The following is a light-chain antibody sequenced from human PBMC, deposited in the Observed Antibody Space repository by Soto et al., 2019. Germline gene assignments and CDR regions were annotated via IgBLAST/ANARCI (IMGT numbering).Light chain of an antibody. V-gene: IGKV1-27*01. CDR2: TAS. J-gene: IGKJ4*01. CDR3: QKYNNAPLT. CDR1: QGISNS. Sequence: DIQMTQSPSSLSASVGDRVTITCRASQGISNSLAWYQQKPGKVPKLLIYTASTLKSGVPSRFRGRGFGTDFTLTITSLQPEDVATYYCQKYNNAPLTFGGGTKVEIK.